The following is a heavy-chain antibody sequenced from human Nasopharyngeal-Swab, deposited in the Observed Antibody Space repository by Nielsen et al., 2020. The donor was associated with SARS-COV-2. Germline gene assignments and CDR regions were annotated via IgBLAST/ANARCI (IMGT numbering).Heavy chain of an antibody. CDR2: INAGNGNT. CDR3: ARGGYCSSTSCASYYYYMEV. Sequence: ASVKVSCKASVYTFPSYAMHCVRHAPGQRLEWMGWINAGNGNTKYSQKFQGRVTITRDTSASTAYMELSSLRSEDTAVYYCARGGYCSSTSCASYYYYMEVWGKGTTVTVSS. D-gene: IGHD2-2*01. V-gene: IGHV1-3*01. J-gene: IGHJ6*03. CDR1: VYTFPSYA.